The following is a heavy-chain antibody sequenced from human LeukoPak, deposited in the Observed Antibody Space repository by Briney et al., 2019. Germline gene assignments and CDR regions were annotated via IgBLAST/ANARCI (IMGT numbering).Heavy chain of an antibody. D-gene: IGHD6-19*01. J-gene: IGHJ4*02. CDR3: VRHLAVAGTCFDS. CDR1: VFSFTNAC. Sequence: GGSLRLSCVASVFSFTNACMSWVRQAPGTLLEWVANTQPHGRDRNHVSSVRGRFPISRANAESSLYLQMNSLRVEDTAVYYCVRHLAVAGTCFDSWGQGTLVPVSS. V-gene: IGHV3-7*03. CDR2: TQPHGRDR.